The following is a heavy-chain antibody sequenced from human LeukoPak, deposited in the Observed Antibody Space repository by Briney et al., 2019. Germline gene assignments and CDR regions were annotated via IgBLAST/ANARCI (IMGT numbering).Heavy chain of an antibody. J-gene: IGHJ4*02. D-gene: IGHD2-15*01. CDR1: GGTFSSYA. Sequence: SVKVSCKASGGTFSSYAISWVRQAPGQGLEWMGRIMPFLDVANCAPKFQGRVTLTADKSTSTAYMELSDLKSEDTAVYYCARDHCSGGSCHGGHWGQGTLVTVSS. CDR3: ARDHCSGGSCHGGH. CDR2: IMPFLDVA. V-gene: IGHV1-69*04.